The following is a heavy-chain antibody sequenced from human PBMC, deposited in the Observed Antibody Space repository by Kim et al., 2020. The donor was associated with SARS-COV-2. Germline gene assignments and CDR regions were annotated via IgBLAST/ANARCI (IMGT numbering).Heavy chain of an antibody. CDR1: GFTFSSYW. CDR2: IKSDGSST. J-gene: IGHJ6*02. Sequence: GWSLRLSCAASGFTFSSYWMQWVRQAPGKGLVWVSVIKSDGSSTNYADSVKGRFTISRDNAKNTLYLQMNSLRAEDTAVYYCARESHYAMVVWGQGTTVTVSS. CDR3: ARESHYAMVV. V-gene: IGHV3-74*01.